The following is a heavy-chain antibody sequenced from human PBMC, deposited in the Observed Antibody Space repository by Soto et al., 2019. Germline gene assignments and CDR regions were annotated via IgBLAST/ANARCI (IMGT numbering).Heavy chain of an antibody. D-gene: IGHD5-18*01. CDR3: ARAFLGLQLWTRMDV. CDR2: IYYSGTT. V-gene: IGHV4-61*01. CDR1: GGSVSNASHC. Sequence: SETLSLTCTVSGGSVSNASHCWSWIRQPPGKGLEWIGYIYYSGTTNYNPSLKSRVTISLDTSKNQFSLKLTSVTAADTAFYYCARAFLGLQLWTRMDVWGQGTTVTVS. J-gene: IGHJ6*02.